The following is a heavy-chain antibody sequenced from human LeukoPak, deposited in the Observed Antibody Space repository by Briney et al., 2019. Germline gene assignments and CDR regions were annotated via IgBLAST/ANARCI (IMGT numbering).Heavy chain of an antibody. J-gene: IGHJ3*02. CDR3: ARDRGSGSYYPPHDAFDI. V-gene: IGHV3-21*01. CDR1: GFTFSSYS. D-gene: IGHD1-26*01. CDR2: ISSSSSYI. Sequence: GGSLRLACAASGFTFSSYSMNWVRQAPGKGLEWVSSISSSSSYIYYADSVKGRFTISRDNAKNSLYLQMNSLRAEDTAVYYCARDRGSGSYYPPHDAFDIWGQGTMVTVSS.